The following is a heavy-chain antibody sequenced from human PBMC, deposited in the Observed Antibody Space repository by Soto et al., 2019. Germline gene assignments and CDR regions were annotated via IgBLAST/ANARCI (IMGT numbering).Heavy chain of an antibody. V-gene: IGHV1-18*04. D-gene: IGHD2-2*01. CDR2: ISAYNGNT. CDR3: ARGYCSSTSCPRAAGNDY. Sequence: ASVKVSCKASGYTFTSYGISWVRQAPGQGLEWMGWISAYNGNTNYAQKLQGRVTMTTDTSTSTAYMELRSLRSDDTAVYYCARGYCSSTSCPRAAGNDYWGQGTLVTVS. J-gene: IGHJ4*02. CDR1: GYTFTSYG.